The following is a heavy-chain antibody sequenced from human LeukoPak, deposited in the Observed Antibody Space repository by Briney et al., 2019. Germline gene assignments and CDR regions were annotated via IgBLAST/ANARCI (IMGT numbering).Heavy chain of an antibody. CDR2: IKQDGNEK. J-gene: IGHJ3*02. CDR3: AKPITVSGATDAFDI. D-gene: IGHD3-3*01. Sequence: TGGSLRLSCAASGFTFSSYWMNWVRQAPGKGLEWVANIKQDGNEKYYVDSVKGRFTISGDNTKNSLYVQMNSLRVEDTAVYYCAKPITVSGATDAFDIWGQGTMVTVSS. CDR1: GFTFSSYW. V-gene: IGHV3-7*01.